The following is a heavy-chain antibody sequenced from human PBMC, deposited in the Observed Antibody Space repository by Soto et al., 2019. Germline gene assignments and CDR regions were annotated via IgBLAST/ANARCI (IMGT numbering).Heavy chain of an antibody. CDR1: GYTFTSYA. J-gene: IGHJ4*02. D-gene: IGHD3-10*01. V-gene: IGHV1-3*01. Sequence: QVQLVQSGAEVKKPGASVKVSCKASGYTFTSYAMHWVRQAPGQRLEWMGWINAGNGNTKYSQKFQGRVTITRDTSASTAYMELSSLRSEDTAVYYCARGWGDRSYYFDYWGQGTLVTVSS. CDR3: ARGWGDRSYYFDY. CDR2: INAGNGNT.